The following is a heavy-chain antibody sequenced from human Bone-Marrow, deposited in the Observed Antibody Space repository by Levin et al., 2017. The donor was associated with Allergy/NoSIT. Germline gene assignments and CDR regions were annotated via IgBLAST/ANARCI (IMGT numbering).Heavy chain of an antibody. D-gene: IGHD6-6*01. V-gene: IGHV1-2*02. J-gene: IGHJ6*02. CDR3: ARGSGRSIAARRLLQYYYYYYGMDV. CDR1: GYTFTGYY. Sequence: ASVKVSCKASGYTFTGYYMHWVRQAPGQGLEWMGWINPNSGGTNYAQKFQGRVTMTRDTSISTAYMELSRLRSDDTAVYYCARGSGRSIAARRLLQYYYYYYGMDVWGQGTTVTVSS. CDR2: INPNSGGT.